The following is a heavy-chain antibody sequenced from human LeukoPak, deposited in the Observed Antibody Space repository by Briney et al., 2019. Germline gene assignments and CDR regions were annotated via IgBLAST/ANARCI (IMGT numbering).Heavy chain of an antibody. J-gene: IGHJ4*02. CDR3: LKDRLGTGDY. V-gene: IGHV3-64D*06. Sequence: GGSLRLSCSASRFTFSSYAMHWVRQAPGKGLEYVSSITSNGDTTYYTDSVKGRFTISRDNSKNTLYHQMSSLRAEDTAVYYCLKDRLGTGDYWGQGTLVSVSS. CDR2: ITSNGDTT. CDR1: RFTFSSYA. D-gene: IGHD7-27*01.